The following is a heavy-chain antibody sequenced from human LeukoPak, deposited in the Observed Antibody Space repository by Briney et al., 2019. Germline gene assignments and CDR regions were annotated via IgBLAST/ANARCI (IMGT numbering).Heavy chain of an antibody. D-gene: IGHD2-8*01. CDR2: ITSKPYGETR. J-gene: IGHJ4*02. CDR1: GFTFGDYA. Sequence: GGSLRLSCTTSGFTFGDYAMSWFRQAPGKGLEWVGFITSKPYGETREYAASVKGRFAISRDDSKSIAYLQMNSLQTEGTAVYYCSRGGLVSTLYCSNGVCYSYYFDYWGQGALVTVSS. V-gene: IGHV3-49*03. CDR3: SRGGLVSTLYCSNGVCYSYYFDY.